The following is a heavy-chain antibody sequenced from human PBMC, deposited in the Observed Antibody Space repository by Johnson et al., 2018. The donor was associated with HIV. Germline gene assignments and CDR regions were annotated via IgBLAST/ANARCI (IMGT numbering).Heavy chain of an antibody. V-gene: IGHV3-30*18. CDR3: AKDLSQWLIPEAFDI. J-gene: IGHJ3*02. Sequence: QMLLVESGGGLVKPGGSLRLSCAASEFTLSSYGMHWVRQAPGKGLEWVSVISYHGNNKYYADSVTGRFTISRDNSKNTLYLQMNSLRAEDTAVYYCAKDLSQWLIPEAFDIWGQGTMVTVSS. D-gene: IGHD6-19*01. CDR2: ISYHGNNK. CDR1: EFTLSSYG.